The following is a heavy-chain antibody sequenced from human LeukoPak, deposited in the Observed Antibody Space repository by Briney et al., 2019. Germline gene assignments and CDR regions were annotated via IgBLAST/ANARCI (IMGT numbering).Heavy chain of an antibody. J-gene: IGHJ6*03. D-gene: IGHD3-10*01. CDR2: IRSKAYGGTT. V-gene: IGHV3-49*04. CDR1: GFTFGDYA. CDR3: TRDRFGSGRSRGDYYYYYMDV. Sequence: GGSLRLSCTASGFTFGDYAMSWVRQAPGKGLEWVGFIRSKAYGGTTEYAASAKGRFTISRDDSKSIAYLQMNSLKTEDTAVYYCTRDRFGSGRSRGDYYYYYMDVWGKGTTVTISS.